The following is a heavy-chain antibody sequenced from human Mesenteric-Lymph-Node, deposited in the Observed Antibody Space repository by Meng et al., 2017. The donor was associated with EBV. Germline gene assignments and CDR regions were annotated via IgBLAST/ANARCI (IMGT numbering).Heavy chain of an antibody. CDR2: ISAYNGYT. CDR3: ARDPRGGYYDSSGYSVGWFDP. Sequence: QVLLVQAWAEVTKPGGSSEGSCKASGYSFSDYGISWVRQAPGQGLEWMGWISAYNGYTDYAKNFYGRVTMTTDTSTNTAYMELSSLRSEDTAVYYCARDPRGGYYDSSGYSVGWFDPWGQGTLVTVSS. D-gene: IGHD3-22*01. CDR1: GYSFSDYG. J-gene: IGHJ5*02. V-gene: IGHV1-18*01.